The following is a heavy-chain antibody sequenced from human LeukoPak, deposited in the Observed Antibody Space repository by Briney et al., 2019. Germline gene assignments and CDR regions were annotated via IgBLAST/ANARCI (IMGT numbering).Heavy chain of an antibody. CDR2: ISYDGSNK. Sequence: GGSLRLSCAASGFTFSSYAMHWVRQAPGKGLEWVAVISYDGSNKYYADSVKGRFTISRDNSKNTLYLQMNSLRAEDTAVYYCARLGWYSSSWYLNYYFDYWGQGTLVTVSS. CDR3: ARLGWYSSSWYLNYYFDY. CDR1: GFTFSSYA. V-gene: IGHV3-30*01. J-gene: IGHJ4*02. D-gene: IGHD6-13*01.